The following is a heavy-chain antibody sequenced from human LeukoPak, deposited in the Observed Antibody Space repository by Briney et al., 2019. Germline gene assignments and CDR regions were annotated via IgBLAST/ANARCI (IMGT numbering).Heavy chain of an antibody. J-gene: IGHJ4*02. CDR3: ARGSGSQRGY. D-gene: IGHD1-26*01. V-gene: IGHV1-69*13. Sequence: SVKVSCKASGGTFSSYAISWVRQAPGQGLEWMGGIIPIFGTANYAQKLQGRVTITADESTSTADMDLGRLCSEDTAGYYCARGSGSQRGYWGQGTLVT. CDR1: GGTFSSYA. CDR2: IIPIFGTA.